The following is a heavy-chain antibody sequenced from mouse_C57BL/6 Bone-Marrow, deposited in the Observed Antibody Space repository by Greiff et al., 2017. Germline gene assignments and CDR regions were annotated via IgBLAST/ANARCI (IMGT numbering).Heavy chain of an antibody. CDR3: SRPGYGSSYVYWYFDG. J-gene: IGHJ1*03. V-gene: IGHV3-6*01. D-gene: IGHD1-1*01. CDR1: GYSITSGYY. Sequence: EVKLQESGPGLVKPSQSLSLTCSVTGYSITSGYYWNWIRQFPGNKLEWMGYISYDGSNNYNPSLKNRISITRDTSKNQFFLKLNAVTTEDTATYYCSRPGYGSSYVYWYFDGWGTGTTVTVSS. CDR2: ISYDGSN.